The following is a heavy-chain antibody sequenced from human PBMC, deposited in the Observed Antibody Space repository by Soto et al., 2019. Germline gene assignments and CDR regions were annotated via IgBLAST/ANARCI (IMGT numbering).Heavy chain of an antibody. CDR2: ISGSGDRT. D-gene: IGHD2-15*01. CDR1: GITISNYP. Sequence: EVQLLESGGGLVQPGGSLRLSCAASGITISNYPMSWVRQAPGKGLDWVSGISGSGDRTCYADSAKGRFTISKDISKNSLSLQLDSLGVDDTAVYFCVKDDGGSPSTPPLWGQGTLVTVSS. CDR3: VKDDGGSPSTPPL. V-gene: IGHV3-23*01. J-gene: IGHJ4*02.